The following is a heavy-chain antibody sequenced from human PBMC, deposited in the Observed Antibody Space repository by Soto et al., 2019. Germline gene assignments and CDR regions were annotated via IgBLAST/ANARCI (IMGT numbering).Heavy chain of an antibody. CDR3: AKSSYYDFWSGYYTEFDP. J-gene: IGHJ5*02. V-gene: IGHV3-9*01. Sequence: EVQLVESGGGLVQPGRSLRLSCAASGFTFDDYAMHWVRQAPGKGLEWVSGISWNSGSIGYADSVKGRFTISRDNAKNSLYLQMNSLRAEDTALYYCAKSSYYDFWSGYYTEFDPWGQGTLVTVSS. CDR1: GFTFDDYA. CDR2: ISWNSGSI. D-gene: IGHD3-3*01.